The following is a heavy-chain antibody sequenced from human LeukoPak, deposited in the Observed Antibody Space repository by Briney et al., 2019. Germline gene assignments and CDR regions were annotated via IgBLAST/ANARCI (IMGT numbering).Heavy chain of an antibody. CDR2: MSSGSRYI. D-gene: IGHD2-15*01. Sequence: GGSLRLSCTASGFSFSTYAMTWVRQAPGKGLEWIPSMSSGSRYIYYADSVRGRFTISRDNTKNSLYLLMNNLRAEDTAIYYCARDRPTGASRVFVVQWGQGTPVTVSS. CDR3: ARDRPTGASRVFVVQ. CDR1: GFSFSTYA. V-gene: IGHV3-21*06. J-gene: IGHJ4*02.